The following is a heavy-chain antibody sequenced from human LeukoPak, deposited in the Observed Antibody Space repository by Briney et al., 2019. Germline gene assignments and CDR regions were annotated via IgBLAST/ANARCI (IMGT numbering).Heavy chain of an antibody. Sequence: SETLSLTCAVSGGFVSSTNWWSWVRQPPGKGLEWIGQIYHSGSTNYNPSLKSRVTISVDTSKNQFSLKLSSVTAADTAVYYCARQSLLGGYYPGYWGQGTLVTVSS. D-gene: IGHD3-22*01. CDR1: GGFVSSTNW. CDR3: ARQSLLGGYYPGY. V-gene: IGHV4-4*02. J-gene: IGHJ4*02. CDR2: IYHSGST.